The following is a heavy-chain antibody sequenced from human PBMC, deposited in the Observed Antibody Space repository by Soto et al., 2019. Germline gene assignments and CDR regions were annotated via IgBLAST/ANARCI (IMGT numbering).Heavy chain of an antibody. Sequence: ASVNVSCNASAYTFTSYAMHWVRQAPGQRLEWMGWINAGNGNTKYSQKFQGRDTITRDTSASTAYMELSSLRSEDTAVYYCARATYSSGWSFDYWGQGTLVTVSS. CDR1: AYTFTSYA. CDR2: INAGNGNT. V-gene: IGHV1-3*01. J-gene: IGHJ4*02. CDR3: ARATYSSGWSFDY. D-gene: IGHD6-19*01.